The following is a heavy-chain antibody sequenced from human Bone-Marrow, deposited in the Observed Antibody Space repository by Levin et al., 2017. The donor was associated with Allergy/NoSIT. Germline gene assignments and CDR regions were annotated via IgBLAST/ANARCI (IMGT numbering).Heavy chain of an antibody. Sequence: PGGSLRLSCAASGFTFDDYGMSWVRQAPGKGLEWVSGINWNGGSTGYADSVKGRFTISRDNAKNSLYLQMNSLRAEDTALYYCARASHYYDSSGYTIGDFYYFDYWGQGTLVTVSS. D-gene: IGHD3-22*01. CDR3: ARASHYYDSSGYTIGDFYYFDY. CDR1: GFTFDDYG. V-gene: IGHV3-20*04. J-gene: IGHJ4*02. CDR2: INWNGGST.